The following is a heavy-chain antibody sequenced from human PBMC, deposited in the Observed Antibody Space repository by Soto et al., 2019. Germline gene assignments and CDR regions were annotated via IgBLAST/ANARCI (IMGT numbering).Heavy chain of an antibody. V-gene: IGHV1-69*06. CDR2: IIPIFGTA. Sequence: ASVKVSFKASGGTFSSYAISWLRQAPGQGLEWMGGIIPIFGTANYAQKFQGRVTITADKSTSTAYMELSSLRSEDTGVYYCVTAHSSSWYRSYYYGMDVWGQGTTVTVSS. D-gene: IGHD6-13*01. J-gene: IGHJ6*02. CDR1: GGTFSSYA. CDR3: VTAHSSSWYRSYYYGMDV.